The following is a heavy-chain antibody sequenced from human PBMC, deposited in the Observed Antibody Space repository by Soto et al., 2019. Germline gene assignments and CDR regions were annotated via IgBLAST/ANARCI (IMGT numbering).Heavy chain of an antibody. D-gene: IGHD7-27*01. Sequence: SETLSLTCTVSGGSISSYYWSWIRQPPGKGLEWIGYIYYSGSTNYNPSLKSRVTISVDTSKNQFSLKLSSVTAADTVVYYCARSNWGSGNAFDIWGQGTMVTVSS. CDR1: GGSISSYY. J-gene: IGHJ3*02. CDR2: IYYSGST. CDR3: ARSNWGSGNAFDI. V-gene: IGHV4-59*01.